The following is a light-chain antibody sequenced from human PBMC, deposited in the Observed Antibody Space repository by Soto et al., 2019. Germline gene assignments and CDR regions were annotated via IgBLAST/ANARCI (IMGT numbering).Light chain of an antibody. Sequence: EIVLTHSPGTLSLSPWEIATLSCGASQSVSSYLAWYQQKPGQAPRLLIYDASNRATGIPARFSGSGSGTDFTLTISRLEPEDFAVYYCQQYGSSPITFGQGTRLEIK. V-gene: IGKV3-20*01. CDR3: QQYGSSPIT. CDR2: DAS. CDR1: QSVSSY. J-gene: IGKJ5*01.